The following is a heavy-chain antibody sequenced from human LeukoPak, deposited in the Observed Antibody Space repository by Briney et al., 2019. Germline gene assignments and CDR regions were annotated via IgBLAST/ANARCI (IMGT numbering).Heavy chain of an antibody. CDR2: IYPGDSDT. D-gene: IGHD5-24*01. V-gene: IGHV5-51*01. Sequence: GESLKISCKGSGYSFTSYWIGWVRQMPGKGLEWMGIIYPGDSDTRYSPSFQGQITISADKSTSTAYLQWSSLKASDTAIYYCTRRTTIMGLDYWGQGTLVTVSS. CDR3: TRRTTIMGLDY. CDR1: GYSFTSYW. J-gene: IGHJ4*02.